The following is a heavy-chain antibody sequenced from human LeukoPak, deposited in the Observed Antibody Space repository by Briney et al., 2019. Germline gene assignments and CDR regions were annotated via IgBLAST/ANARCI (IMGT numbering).Heavy chain of an antibody. CDR3: ARDNLGYCSSTSCYTVDSRYYYYGMDV. Sequence: GGSLRLSCAASGFTFSSYAMSWVRQAPGKGLEWVSAISGSGGSTYYADSVKGRFTISRDNAKNSLYLQMNSLRAEDTAVYYCARDNLGYCSSTSCYTVDSRYYYYGMDVWGQGTTVTVSS. CDR1: GFTFSSYA. CDR2: ISGSGGST. V-gene: IGHV3-23*01. D-gene: IGHD2-2*02. J-gene: IGHJ6*02.